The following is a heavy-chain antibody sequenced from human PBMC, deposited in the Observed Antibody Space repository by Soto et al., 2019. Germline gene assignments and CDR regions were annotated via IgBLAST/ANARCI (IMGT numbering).Heavy chain of an antibody. Sequence: SVKVSCKASGGTFSSYAISWVRQAPGQGLEWMGGIIPIFGTANYAQKFQGRVTITADESTSTAYMELSSLRSEDTAVYYCARSLRGYCSSTSCYPYFDYWGQGTLVTVSS. J-gene: IGHJ4*02. CDR2: IIPIFGTA. D-gene: IGHD2-2*01. CDR1: GGTFSSYA. V-gene: IGHV1-69*13. CDR3: ARSLRGYCSSTSCYPYFDY.